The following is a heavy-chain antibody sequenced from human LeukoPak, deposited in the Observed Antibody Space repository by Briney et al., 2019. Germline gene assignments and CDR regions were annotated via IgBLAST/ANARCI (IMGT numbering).Heavy chain of an antibody. V-gene: IGHV1-2*02. CDR2: INPNSGGT. CDR1: GYTFTGYY. D-gene: IGHD3-16*02. Sequence: ASVKVSCKASGYTFTGYYMHWVRQAPGQGLEWMGWINPNSGGTNYAQKFQGRVTMTRDTSIGTAYMELSRLRSDDTAVYYCARDALAYDYVWGSYRYDPSNYFDYWGQGTLVTVSS. J-gene: IGHJ4*02. CDR3: ARDALAYDYVWGSYRYDPSNYFDY.